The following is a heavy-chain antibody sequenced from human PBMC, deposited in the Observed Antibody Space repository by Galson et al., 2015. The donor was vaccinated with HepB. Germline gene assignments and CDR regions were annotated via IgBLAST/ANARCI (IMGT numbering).Heavy chain of an antibody. D-gene: IGHD5-24*01. CDR2: ISGSGGST. CDR3: AKVSEMATITVDYCYYGMDV. J-gene: IGHJ6*02. CDR1: GFTFSSYA. Sequence: SLRLSCAASGFTFSSYAMSWVRQAPGKGLEWVSAISGSGGSTYYADSVKGWFTISRDNSKNTLYLQMNSLRAEDTAVYYCAKVSEMATITVDYCYYGMDVWGQGTTVTVSS. V-gene: IGHV3-23*01.